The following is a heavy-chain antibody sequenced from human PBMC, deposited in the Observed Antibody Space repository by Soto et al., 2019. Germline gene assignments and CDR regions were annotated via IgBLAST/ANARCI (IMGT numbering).Heavy chain of an antibody. CDR3: ARDQYRYSSGWYRPLDYYYGMDV. CDR1: GFTFSSYG. D-gene: IGHD6-19*01. J-gene: IGHJ6*02. CDR2: IWYDGSNK. V-gene: IGHV3-33*01. Sequence: GGSLRLSCAASGFTFSSYGMHWVRQAPGKGLEWVAVIWYDGSNKYYADSVKGRFTISRDNSKNTLYLQMNSLRAEDTAVYYCARDQYRYSSGWYRPLDYYYGMDVWGQGTTVTVSS.